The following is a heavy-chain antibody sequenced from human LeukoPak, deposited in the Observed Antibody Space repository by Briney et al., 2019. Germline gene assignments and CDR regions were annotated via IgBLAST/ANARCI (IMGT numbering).Heavy chain of an antibody. Sequence: SGTLSLTCTVSGGSISAYYWSWIRQPPGKGLEWIGYIYYTGSTNYNPSLKSRLSMSVDTSGTQFSLKLSSVTAADTAVYYCARTTVTTGHAFDIWGQGTMVTVSS. CDR3: ARTTVTTGHAFDI. D-gene: IGHD4-17*01. J-gene: IGHJ3*02. V-gene: IGHV4-59*08. CDR1: GGSISAYY. CDR2: IYYTGST.